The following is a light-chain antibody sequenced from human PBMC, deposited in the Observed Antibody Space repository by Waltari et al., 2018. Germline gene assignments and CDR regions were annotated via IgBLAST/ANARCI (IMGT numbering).Light chain of an antibody. V-gene: IGKV4-1*01. CDR1: QSVLYSSNNKNY. Sequence: DIVMTQSPDSLAVSLGERATINCKYSQSVLYSSNNKNYLAWYQQKPGQPLKLLIYWASIRESVVPDRFSGSGSGTDFTLTISSLQAEDVAVYYCHQFYSDPRTFGQGTTVEIK. J-gene: IGKJ1*01. CDR3: HQFYSDPRT. CDR2: WAS.